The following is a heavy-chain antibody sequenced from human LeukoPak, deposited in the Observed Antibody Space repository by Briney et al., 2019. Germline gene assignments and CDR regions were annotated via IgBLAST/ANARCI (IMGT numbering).Heavy chain of an antibody. CDR3: ARSIGYYYTMDV. V-gene: IGHV3-11*01. Sequence: GGSLRLSCVAYGFTLTDYYMSWIRQAPGRGLEWVSDISGSGRNVYYGDSVKGRFTISRDNAKNSLYLQMNNLRAEDTAVYYCARSIGYYYTMDVWGQGTTVTVSS. CDR2: ISGSGRNV. J-gene: IGHJ6*02. D-gene: IGHD3-22*01. CDR1: GFTLTDYY.